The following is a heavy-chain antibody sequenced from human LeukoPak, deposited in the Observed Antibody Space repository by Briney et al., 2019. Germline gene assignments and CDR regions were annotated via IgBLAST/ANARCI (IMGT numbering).Heavy chain of an antibody. CDR3: ARVGSIAAAGTPDY. CDR1: GFTFSDYY. Sequence: GGSLRLSCAASGFTFSDYYMSWLRQTPGKGLEWVSYISSSSGHTEYADSVKGRFTVSRDNAKNSLFLQLNSLRADDTAVYYCARVGSIAAAGTPDYWGQGTLVTVSS. J-gene: IGHJ4*02. D-gene: IGHD6-13*01. CDR2: ISSSSGHT. V-gene: IGHV3-11*06.